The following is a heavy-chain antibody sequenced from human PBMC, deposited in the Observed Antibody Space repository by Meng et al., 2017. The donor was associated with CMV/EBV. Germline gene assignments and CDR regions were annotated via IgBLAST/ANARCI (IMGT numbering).Heavy chain of an antibody. D-gene: IGHD1-14*01. CDR1: GGYFSGHY. CDR2: INHSGGT. V-gene: IGHV4-34*01. Sequence: SETLSLTCAVYGGYFSGHYWSWIRQPPGKGLEWIGEINHSGGTSYSPSLKSRVTMSVDTYKKQFSLKLNSVTAADTAVYYCARVTEGDWYFDLWGRGTLVTVSS. CDR3: ARVTEGDWYFDL. J-gene: IGHJ2*01.